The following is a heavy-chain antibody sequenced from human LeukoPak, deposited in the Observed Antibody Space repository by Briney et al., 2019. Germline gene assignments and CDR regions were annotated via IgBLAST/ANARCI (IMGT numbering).Heavy chain of an antibody. CDR3: ASYCSSTSCYTFDY. CDR2: ISGSGGST. D-gene: IGHD2-2*02. CDR1: GFTFSSYA. J-gene: IGHJ4*02. V-gene: IGHV3-23*01. Sequence: GGSLRLSCAASGFTFSSYAMSWVRQAPGKGLEWVSAISGSGGSTYYADSVKGRFTISRDNSKNTLYLQMNSLRAEDSAVYYCASYCSSTSCYTFDYWGQGTLVTVSS.